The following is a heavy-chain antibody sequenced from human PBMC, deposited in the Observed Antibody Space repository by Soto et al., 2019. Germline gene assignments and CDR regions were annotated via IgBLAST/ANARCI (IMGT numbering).Heavy chain of an antibody. CDR3: ARDGDSSGIGWDY. J-gene: IGHJ4*02. Sequence: QVQLVESGGGVVQPGRSLRLSCAASGFTFSSYAMHWVRQAPGKGLEWVAVIWYDGSNKYYADSVKGRFTISRDNSKSTLYRQMNSLRVEDTAVYDCARDGDSSGIGWDYWGQGTLVTVSS. V-gene: IGHV3-33*01. CDR1: GFTFSSYA. CDR2: IWYDGSNK. D-gene: IGHD3-22*01.